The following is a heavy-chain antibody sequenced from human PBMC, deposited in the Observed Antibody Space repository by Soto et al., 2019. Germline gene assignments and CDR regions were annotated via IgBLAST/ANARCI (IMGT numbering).Heavy chain of an antibody. D-gene: IGHD2-8*01. CDR2: LYWNDDK. CDR1: GFSLSTSGVG. V-gene: IGHV2-5*01. J-gene: IGHJ5*02. CDR3: AHSGDIVLQVYDEEGCWFDP. Sequence: QITLKESGPTLVKPTQPLTLTCTFSGFSLSTSGVGVGWIRQPPGKALEWLALLYWNDDKRYSPSLKSRLTITNDTSNNQVVLTMTHMDPVDTATYYCAHSGDIVLQVYDEEGCWFDPWGQGTLVTVSS.